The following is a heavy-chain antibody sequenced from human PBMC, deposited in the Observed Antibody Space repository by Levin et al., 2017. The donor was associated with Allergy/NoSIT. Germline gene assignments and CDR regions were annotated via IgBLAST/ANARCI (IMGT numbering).Heavy chain of an antibody. CDR3: ARGGTSGTRWFDP. CDR1: GYSFTAYW. CDR2: IYPDDSDT. Sequence: GESLKISCKTSGYSFTAYWVAWVRQMPGKGLEWMGTIYPDDSDTRYSPSLQGQVTISADKSISTAYLEWSSLKASDTAMYYCARGGTSGTRWFDPWGQGTLVTVSS. V-gene: IGHV5-51*01. D-gene: IGHD6-13*01. J-gene: IGHJ5*02.